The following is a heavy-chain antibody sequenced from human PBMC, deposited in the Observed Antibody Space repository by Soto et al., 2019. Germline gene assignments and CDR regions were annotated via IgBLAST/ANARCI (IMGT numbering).Heavy chain of an antibody. Sequence: SETLSLTCTVSGGSISSSSYYWGWIRQPPGKGLEWIGSIYYSGSTYYNPSLKSRVTISVDTSKNQFSLKLSSVTAADTAVYYCATLLDYDILTGFDYWGQGTLVTVSS. J-gene: IGHJ4*02. D-gene: IGHD3-9*01. CDR1: GGSISSSSYY. V-gene: IGHV4-39*01. CDR2: IYYSGST. CDR3: ATLLDYDILTGFDY.